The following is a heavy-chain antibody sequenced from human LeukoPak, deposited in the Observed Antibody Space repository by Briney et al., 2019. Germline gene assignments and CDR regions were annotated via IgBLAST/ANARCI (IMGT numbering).Heavy chain of an antibody. Sequence: ASVKVSCKASGYSFTSHYMHWVRQAPGQGLEWMGLINPSGSSTLYAQKFQGRVTMTRDMSTTTDYMELSSLRSEDTAVYYCARDGVSMWFDPWGQGTLVTVSS. D-gene: IGHD2/OR15-2a*01. CDR2: INPSGSST. CDR1: GYSFTSHY. V-gene: IGHV1-46*01. CDR3: ARDGVSMWFDP. J-gene: IGHJ5*02.